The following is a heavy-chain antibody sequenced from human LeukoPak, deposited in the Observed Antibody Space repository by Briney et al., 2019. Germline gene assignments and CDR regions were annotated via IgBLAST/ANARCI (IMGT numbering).Heavy chain of an antibody. CDR3: ARAEGSGSGAYTLDY. V-gene: IGHV4-4*07. CDR1: GGSTINYF. Sequence: SETLSLTCTVSGGSTINYFRSWIRQPAGKGLEWIGHIYSSGTTHYNPSLNNRVTISLDASTSQFSLYLNSVTAADTAVYFCARAEGSGSGAYTLDYWGQGILVTVSS. J-gene: IGHJ4*02. D-gene: IGHD3-10*01. CDR2: IYSSGTT.